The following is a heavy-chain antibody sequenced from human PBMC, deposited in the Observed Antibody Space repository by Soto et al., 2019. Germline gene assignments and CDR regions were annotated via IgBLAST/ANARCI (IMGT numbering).Heavy chain of an antibody. Sequence: QVQLVQSGAEVKKPGSSVKVSCKASGGTFSSYAISWVRQAPGQGLEWMGGIIPIFGTANYAQKFQGRVTSTADESTSTAYMELSSLRSEDTAVYYCARGGGCYYDSSGYCANWGQGTLVTVSS. D-gene: IGHD3-22*01. CDR2: IIPIFGTA. CDR1: GGTFSSYA. V-gene: IGHV1-69*01. CDR3: ARGGGCYYDSSGYCAN. J-gene: IGHJ4*02.